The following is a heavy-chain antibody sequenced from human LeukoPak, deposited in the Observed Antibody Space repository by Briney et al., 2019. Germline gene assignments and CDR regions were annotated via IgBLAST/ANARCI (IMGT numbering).Heavy chain of an antibody. J-gene: IGHJ6*02. Sequence: SETLSLTCTVSGGSISSYYWSWIRRPPGKGLEWIGYIYYSGSTNYNPSLKSRVTISVDTSKNQFSLKLSSVTAADTAVYYCARDTLDYYDSSGYGRGYYYYGMDVWGQGTTVTVSS. V-gene: IGHV4-59*01. D-gene: IGHD3-22*01. CDR1: GGSISSYY. CDR3: ARDTLDYYDSSGYGRGYYYYGMDV. CDR2: IYYSGST.